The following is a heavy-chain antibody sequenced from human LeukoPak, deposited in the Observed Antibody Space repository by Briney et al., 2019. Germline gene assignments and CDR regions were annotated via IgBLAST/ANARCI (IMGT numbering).Heavy chain of an antibody. CDR1: GFTFSSYA. J-gene: IGHJ3*02. D-gene: IGHD3-22*01. V-gene: IGHV3-30-3*01. Sequence: PGGSLRLSCAASGFTFSSYAMHWVRQAPGKGLEWVAVISYDGSNKYYADSVKGRFTISRDNSKNTLYLQMNSLRAEDTAVYYCVKDRDSSAHSLIWGVFDIWGQGTMVTVSP. CDR3: VKDRDSSAHSLIWGVFDI. CDR2: ISYDGSNK.